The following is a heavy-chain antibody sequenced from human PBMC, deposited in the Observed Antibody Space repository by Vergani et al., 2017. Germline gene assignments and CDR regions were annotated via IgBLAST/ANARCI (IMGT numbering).Heavy chain of an antibody. J-gene: IGHJ6*02. CDR1: GFTFSSYS. CDR3: ARDPLTEXGATTNVHYYGMDV. Sequence: EVQLVESGGGLVKPGGSLRLSCAASGFTFSSYSMNWVRQAPGKGLEWVSSISSSSSYIYYADSVKGRFTISRDNAKNSLYLQMNSLRAEDTAVYYCARDPLTEXGATTNVHYYGMDVWGQGTTVTVSS. D-gene: IGHD1-26*01. CDR2: ISSSSSYI. V-gene: IGHV3-21*01.